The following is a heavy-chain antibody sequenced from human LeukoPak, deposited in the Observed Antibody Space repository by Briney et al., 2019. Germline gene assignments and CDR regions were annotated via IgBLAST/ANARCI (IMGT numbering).Heavy chain of an antibody. CDR1: VGSISSYS. CDR3: AREGPYYFDY. V-gene: IGHV4-59*01. CDR2: ISYNGNT. J-gene: IGHJ4*02. Sequence: SETLSLTCTVSVGSISSYSWSWVRQPPGKGLEWIGHISYNGNTDYNPSLTSRVTLSVDTSKNLFSLQLSSVSAADTAVYYCAREGPYYFDYWGQGTLVTVSS.